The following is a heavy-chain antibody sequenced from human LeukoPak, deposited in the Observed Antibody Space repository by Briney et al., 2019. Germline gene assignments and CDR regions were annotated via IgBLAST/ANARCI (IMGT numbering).Heavy chain of an antibody. CDR1: GFTLNTYW. Sequence: GGSLRLSCAASGFTLNTYWMHWVRQAPGKGLVWVSRIDSDGSSTSYADSVKGRFTISRDDAKNTLYLQMNSLRAEDTAVYYCTRDYDILWGQGTLVTVSS. D-gene: IGHD3-9*01. CDR2: IDSDGSST. CDR3: TRDYDIL. V-gene: IGHV3-74*01. J-gene: IGHJ4*02.